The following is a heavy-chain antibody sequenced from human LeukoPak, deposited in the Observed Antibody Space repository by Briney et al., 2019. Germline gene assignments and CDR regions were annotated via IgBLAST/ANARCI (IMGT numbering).Heavy chain of an antibody. D-gene: IGHD6-13*01. V-gene: IGHV4-59*12. CDR1: GGSISSYY. CDR2: IYYSGST. J-gene: IGHJ4*02. CDR3: ARSAAGRYFDY. Sequence: PSETLSLTCTVSGGSISSYYWSWIRQPPGKGLEWIGYIYYSGSTNYNPSLKSRVTISVDTSKNQFSLKLSSVTAADTAVYYCARSAAGRYFDYWGQGTLVTVSS.